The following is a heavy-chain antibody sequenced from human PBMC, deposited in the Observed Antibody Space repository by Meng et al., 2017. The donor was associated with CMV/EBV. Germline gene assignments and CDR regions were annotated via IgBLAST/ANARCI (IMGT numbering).Heavy chain of an antibody. Sequence: QVHLVQCGSEVKKPRASGKVSCKASGYTFSSYGISWVRQAPGQGLEWMGWISGYNGQTKYAQKFQGRVTMTTDTPTSTAYMELRSLRSDDTAVYYCARAPIFSGGDCSHWGQGTLVTVSS. CDR3: ARAPIFSGGDCSH. D-gene: IGHD2-21*02. J-gene: IGHJ4*02. CDR1: GYTFSSYG. CDR2: ISGYNGQT. V-gene: IGHV1-18*01.